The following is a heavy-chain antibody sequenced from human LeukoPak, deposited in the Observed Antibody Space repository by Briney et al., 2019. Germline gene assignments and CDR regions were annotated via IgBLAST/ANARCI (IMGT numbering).Heavy chain of an antibody. CDR1: GFTFSTYS. D-gene: IGHD3-10*01. CDR2: ISRSSSSK. V-gene: IGHV3-48*02. Sequence: PGGSLRLSCAASGFTFSTYSMNWVRQAPGKGLEWVSYISRSSSSKHYADSVKGRFTISRDNAKNSPYLQMNSLRDEDTAVYYCVREDPSEYGSIDYWGQGTLVTVSS. J-gene: IGHJ4*02. CDR3: VREDPSEYGSIDY.